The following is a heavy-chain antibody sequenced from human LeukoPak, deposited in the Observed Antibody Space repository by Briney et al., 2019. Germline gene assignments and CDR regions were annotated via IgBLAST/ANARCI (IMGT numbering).Heavy chain of an antibody. CDR3: ARQGGDQGSSVY. Sequence: GESLKIPCKGSGYSFTNYWTAWVRQMPGKGLEWMGIIYPGDLDTRYSPSFQGQVTISADKSISTAYLQWSSLKASDTAIYYCARQGGDQGSSVYWGQGTLVTVSS. CDR1: GYSFTNYW. V-gene: IGHV5-51*01. D-gene: IGHD6-6*01. CDR2: IYPGDLDT. J-gene: IGHJ4*02.